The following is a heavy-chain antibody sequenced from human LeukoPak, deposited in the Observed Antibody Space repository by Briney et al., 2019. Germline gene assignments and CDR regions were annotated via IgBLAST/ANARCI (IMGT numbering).Heavy chain of an antibody. CDR1: GGTFSSYA. Sequence: GASVKVSCKASGGTFSSYAISWVRQAPGQGLEWMGGIIPIFGTANYAQKFQGRVTITRNTSISTAYMELSSLRSEDTAVYYCARRNLGYCSSSSCPLYYFDSWGQGTLVTISS. D-gene: IGHD2-2*01. V-gene: IGHV1-69*05. CDR2: IIPIFGTA. CDR3: ARRNLGYCSSSSCPLYYFDS. J-gene: IGHJ4*02.